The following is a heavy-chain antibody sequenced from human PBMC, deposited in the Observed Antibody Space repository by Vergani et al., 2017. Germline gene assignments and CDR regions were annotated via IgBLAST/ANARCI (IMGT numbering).Heavy chain of an antibody. CDR2: IRYDGSNK. J-gene: IGHJ4*02. V-gene: IGHV3-30*02. CDR1: GFTFSSYG. Sequence: QVQLVESGGGVVQPGGSLRLSCAASGFTFSSYGMHWVRQAPGKGLEWVAFIRYDGSNKYYADSVKGRFTISRDKSKNTLYLQMNSLRAEDTAVYYCAKGGVDTAYPSDRPFDYWGQGTLVTVSS. D-gene: IGHD5-18*01. CDR3: AKGGVDTAYPSDRPFDY.